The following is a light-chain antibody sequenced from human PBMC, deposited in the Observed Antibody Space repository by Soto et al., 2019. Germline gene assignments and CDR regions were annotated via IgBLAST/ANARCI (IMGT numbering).Light chain of an antibody. J-gene: IGKJ1*01. CDR3: QKYNSAPLT. CDR1: QDISHY. CDR2: AAS. Sequence: DIQMTQSPSSLSASVGDRVTITCRASQDISHYLAWYQQKPGKVPKLLIYAASSLQSGVPSRFSGSGSGTDFTLTISSLQPEDVGSYYCQKYNSAPLTFGQGTKVEIK. V-gene: IGKV1-27*01.